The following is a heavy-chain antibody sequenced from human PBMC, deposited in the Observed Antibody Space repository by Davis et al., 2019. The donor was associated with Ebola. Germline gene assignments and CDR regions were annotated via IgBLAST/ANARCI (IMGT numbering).Heavy chain of an antibody. D-gene: IGHD3-10*01. CDR1: GFTFTSYV. CDR3: ATYYYGSGRSFDY. Sequence: PGGSLRLSCAASGFTFTSYVMTWVRQAPGKGLNWVSTISGSGSSTYYADSVKGRFTISRDNAKNSLYLQMSGLRAEDTAVYFCATYYYGSGRSFDYWGQGTLVTVSS. J-gene: IGHJ4*02. V-gene: IGHV3-23*01. CDR2: ISGSGSST.